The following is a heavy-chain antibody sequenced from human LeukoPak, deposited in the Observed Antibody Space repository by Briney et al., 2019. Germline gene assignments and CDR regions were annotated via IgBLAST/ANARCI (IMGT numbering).Heavy chain of an antibody. D-gene: IGHD3-10*01. V-gene: IGHV3-23*01. CDR1: RFTFSSYA. CDR2: ISGSDGST. Sequence: PGGSLRLSCAASRFTFSSYAITWVRQAPGKGLEWVSSISGSDGSTYYADSVKGRFTISRDNSKNMLYLQMNSLRAEDTAVYYCAYMRGLYYAIDYWGQGTLVTVSS. CDR3: AYMRGLYYAIDY. J-gene: IGHJ4*02.